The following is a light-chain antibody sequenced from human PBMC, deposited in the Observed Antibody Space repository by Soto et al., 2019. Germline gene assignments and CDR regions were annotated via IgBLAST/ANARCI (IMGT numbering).Light chain of an antibody. V-gene: IGLV2-14*01. CDR2: EVT. Sequence: QSALTQPASVSGSPGQSITISCTGTSSDVGGYNYVSWYQQHPGKAPKLMIYEVTNRPSGVSNRFSGSKSGNTASLTISGVQAEDEADYYCSSYTRSSLYGFGTATRSPS. J-gene: IGLJ1*01. CDR1: SSDVGGYNY. CDR3: SSYTRSSLYG.